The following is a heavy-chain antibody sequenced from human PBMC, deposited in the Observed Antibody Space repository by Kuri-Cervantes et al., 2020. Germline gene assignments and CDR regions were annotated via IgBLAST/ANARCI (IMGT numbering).Heavy chain of an antibody. V-gene: IGHV1-69*02. CDR2: IIPILGIA. Sequence: SVKVSCKASGGTFSSYTISWVRQAPGQGLEWMGRIIPILGIANYAQKFQGRVTITADKSTSTAYMELSSLRSEDTAVYYCARGGGYYYDSSGTGGMDVWGQGTTVTVSS. CDR3: ARGGGYYYDSSGTGGMDV. J-gene: IGHJ6*02. CDR1: GGTFSSYT. D-gene: IGHD3-22*01.